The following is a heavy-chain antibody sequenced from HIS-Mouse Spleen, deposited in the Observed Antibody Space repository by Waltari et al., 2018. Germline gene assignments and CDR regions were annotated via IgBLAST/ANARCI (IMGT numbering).Heavy chain of an antibody. CDR3: ARALEYSSSWYYYYYGMDV. J-gene: IGHJ6*02. CDR2: IYHSGST. D-gene: IGHD6-13*01. CDR1: GYSISSGYY. V-gene: IGHV4-38-2*02. Sequence: QVQLQESGPGLVKPSETLSLTCTVSGYSISSGYYWGWLRQPPGKGREWIGSIYHSGSTNYNTSLKRRVTISVDTSKNQFSLKLSSVTAADTAVYYCARALEYSSSWYYYYYGMDVWGQGTTVTVSS.